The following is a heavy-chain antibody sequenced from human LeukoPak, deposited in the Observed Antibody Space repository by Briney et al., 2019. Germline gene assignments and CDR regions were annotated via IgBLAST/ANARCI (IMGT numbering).Heavy chain of an antibody. J-gene: IGHJ4*02. D-gene: IGHD3-10*01. CDR3: ARYGSGTSCITNYFDY. CDR1: GFTFSSYS. Sequence: GGSLRLSCAASGFTFSSYSMNWVRQAPGKGLEWVSYISSDSRTIYYADSVKGRFTISRDNAKNSLYLQMKSLRYEDTAVYYCARYGSGTSCITNYFDYWGQGTLVTVSS. CDR2: ISSDSRTI. V-gene: IGHV3-48*02.